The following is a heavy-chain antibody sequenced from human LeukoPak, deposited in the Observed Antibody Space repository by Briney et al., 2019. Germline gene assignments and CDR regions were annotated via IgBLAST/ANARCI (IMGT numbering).Heavy chain of an antibody. CDR1: GGSFSTYY. V-gene: IGHV4-34*01. D-gene: IGHD5-18*01. CDR3: ARGERGNSYGFLWNELPYYFDY. Sequence: SETLSLTCAVYGGSFSTYYWSWIRQPPGKGLEWIGSISYSGRTFYNSSLKSRVTISVDSSKNRFSLKLSSVTAADTAVYFCARGERGNSYGFLWNELPYYFDYWGQGTLATVSS. CDR2: ISYSGRT. J-gene: IGHJ4*02.